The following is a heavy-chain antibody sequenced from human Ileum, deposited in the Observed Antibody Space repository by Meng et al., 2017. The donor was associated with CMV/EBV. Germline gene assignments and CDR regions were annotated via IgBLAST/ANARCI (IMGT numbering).Heavy chain of an antibody. CDR2: ISSSSSTI. V-gene: IGHV3-48*04. CDR1: GFTFSSYS. J-gene: IGHJ4*02. CDR3: ATVFDY. Sequence: GESLKISCAASGFTFSSYSMNWVRQASGKGLEWLSYISSSSSTIYYADSVKGRFTISRDNAKNTLHLQMNSLRVEDTSVYYCATVFDYWGQGTLVTVSS.